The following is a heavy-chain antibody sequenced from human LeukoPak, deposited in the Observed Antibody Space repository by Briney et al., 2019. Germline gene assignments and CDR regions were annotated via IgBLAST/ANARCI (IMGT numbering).Heavy chain of an antibody. Sequence: ASVKVSCKASGGTFSSYAISWVRQAPGQGLEWMGGIIPIFGTANYAQKFQGRVTNTTDESKSTAYMELSSLRSEDTAVYYSARGFNRASPFDYWGQGTLVTVSS. V-gene: IGHV1-69*05. D-gene: IGHD3-10*01. CDR2: IIPIFGTA. CDR3: ARGFNRASPFDY. J-gene: IGHJ4*02. CDR1: GGTFSSYA.